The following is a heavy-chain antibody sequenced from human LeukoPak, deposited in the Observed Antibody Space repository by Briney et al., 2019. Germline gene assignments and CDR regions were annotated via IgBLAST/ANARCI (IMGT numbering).Heavy chain of an antibody. CDR2: ISDSGGRT. CDR3: TTEGWLHTGLEY. CDR1: GFTFSSYG. D-gene: IGHD3-3*01. Sequence: HSGGSLRLSCAASGFTFSSYGMSWVRQAPGKGLEWVSAISDSGGRTFYADSVKGRFTISRDNSKNTLYLQINSLKTEDTAVYYCTTEGWLHTGLEYWGQGTLVTVSS. V-gene: IGHV3-23*01. J-gene: IGHJ4*02.